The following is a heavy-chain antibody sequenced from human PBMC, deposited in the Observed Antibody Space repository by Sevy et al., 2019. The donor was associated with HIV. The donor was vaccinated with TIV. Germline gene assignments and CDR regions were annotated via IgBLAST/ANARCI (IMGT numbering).Heavy chain of an antibody. CDR3: ARDCSSTSCLWGMDV. CDR1: GFSFSRYW. J-gene: IGHJ6*02. D-gene: IGHD2-2*01. V-gene: IGHV3-7*03. CDR2: IKKDGSEK. Sequence: GSLRLSCAASGFSFSRYWMSWVRQAPGKGLEWVANIKKDGSEKYYVDSVRGRFTIFRDNAKNSLYLQMNSLRAEDTAVYYCARDCSSTSCLWGMDVWGQWTTVTVSS.